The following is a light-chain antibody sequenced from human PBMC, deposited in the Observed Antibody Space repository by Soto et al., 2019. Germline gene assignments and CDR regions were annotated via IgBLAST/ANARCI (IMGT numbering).Light chain of an antibody. J-gene: IGLJ1*01. Sequence: QSALTQPASVSGSPGQSITISCTGTSSDVCGYNYVSWYQHHPGKAPKLMIHEVSDRPSGISNRFSGSKSGNTASLTISGLQAEDEADYYCSSYRSDTTYVFGTGTKVTVL. CDR2: EVS. CDR3: SSYRSDTTYV. V-gene: IGLV2-14*01. CDR1: SSDVCGYNY.